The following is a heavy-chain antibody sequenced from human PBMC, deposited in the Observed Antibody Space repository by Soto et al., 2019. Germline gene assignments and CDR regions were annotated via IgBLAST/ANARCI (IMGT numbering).Heavy chain of an antibody. CDR1: GFTSSSYW. Sequence: EVQLVESGGGLVQPGGSLRLSCAASGFTSSSYWMHWVRQAPGKGLVWASRISNDGTSTNYADSVKGRFTISRDNAKNTVYLEMNSLRAEDTAVYYCARDWYYYDTSDHFSADAFDIWGQGTTVTVSS. J-gene: IGHJ3*02. V-gene: IGHV3-74*01. CDR2: ISNDGTST. D-gene: IGHD3-22*01. CDR3: ARDWYYYDTSDHFSADAFDI.